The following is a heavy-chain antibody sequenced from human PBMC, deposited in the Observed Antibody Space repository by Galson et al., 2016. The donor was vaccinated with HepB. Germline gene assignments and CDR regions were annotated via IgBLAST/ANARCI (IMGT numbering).Heavy chain of an antibody. V-gene: IGHV3-11*06. CDR1: GFTFSDYY. CDR3: ATYLLLGDQTPRHSLDI. J-gene: IGHJ3*02. CDR2: IRSSGAYA. D-gene: IGHD3-10*02. Sequence: SLRLSCAASGFTFSDYYMTWIRQAPGTGLEWISYIRSSGAYATYADSVRGRFTISRDNAKNSLYLQMNSLRAEDTAIYYCATYLLLGDQTPRHSLDIWGQVTRV.